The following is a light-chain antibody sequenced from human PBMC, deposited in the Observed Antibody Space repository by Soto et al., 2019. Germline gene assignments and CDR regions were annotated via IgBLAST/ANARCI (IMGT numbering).Light chain of an antibody. J-gene: IGKJ3*01. CDR2: AAS. V-gene: IGKV1-12*02. CDR3: QQATSFPFT. Sequence: SQMTQSPSSVSASVGDRVTITCRASQVINNWLAWYQQKPGKAPNLLIYAASTLQSGVPSRFSGSGSGTAFPLNISSLQPEDFATYYCQQATSFPFTFGPGTKVDIK. CDR1: QVINNW.